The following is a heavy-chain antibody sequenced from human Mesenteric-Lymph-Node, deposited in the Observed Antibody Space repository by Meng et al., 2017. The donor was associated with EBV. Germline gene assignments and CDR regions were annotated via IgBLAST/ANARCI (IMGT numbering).Heavy chain of an antibody. J-gene: IGHJ4*02. V-gene: IGHV1-8*01. Sequence: QVQLVQSGAEVKXPXASVKVSCKTSGYTFTTYHINWVRQAPGQGPEWMGWVNPDTGSTGFAQSFQGRVTMTRFTSTRTVYMELSNLSSEDTAVYYCAREAQGDYVFDHWGQGTLVTVSS. CDR3: AREAQGDYVFDH. CDR1: GYTFTTYH. D-gene: IGHD3-10*02. CDR2: VNPDTGST.